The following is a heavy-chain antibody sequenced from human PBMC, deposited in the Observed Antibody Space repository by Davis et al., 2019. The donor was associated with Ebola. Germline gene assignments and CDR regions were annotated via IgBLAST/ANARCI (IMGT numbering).Heavy chain of an antibody. D-gene: IGHD3-22*01. CDR2: IYYSGST. V-gene: IGHV4-31*03. Sequence: SETLSLTCTVSGGSISSGGYYWSWIRQHPGKGLEWIGYIYYSGSTYYNPSLKSRVTISVDTSKNQFSLKLSSVTAADTAVYYCARDGYYYDSSGYYGRGAFDIWGQGTMVTVSS. CDR1: GGSISSGGYY. CDR3: ARDGYYYDSSGYYGRGAFDI. J-gene: IGHJ3*02.